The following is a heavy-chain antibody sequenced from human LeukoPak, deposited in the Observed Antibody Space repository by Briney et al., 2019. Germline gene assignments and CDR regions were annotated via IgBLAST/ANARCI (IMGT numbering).Heavy chain of an antibody. CDR1: GGTFSSYA. Sequence: GASVKVSCKASGGTFSSYAISWVRQAPGQGLEWMGGIIPIFGTANYAQKFQGRVTVTRDTPTSTVYMEMSSLRPEDTAVYYCARRGPFAMAYYYYMDVWGKGTTVTVSS. D-gene: IGHD2-2*01. V-gene: IGHV1-69*05. CDR3: ARRGPFAMAYYYYMDV. J-gene: IGHJ6*03. CDR2: IIPIFGTA.